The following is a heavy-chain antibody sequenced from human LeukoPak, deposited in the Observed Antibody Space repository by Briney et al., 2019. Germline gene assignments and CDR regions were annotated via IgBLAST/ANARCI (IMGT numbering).Heavy chain of an antibody. Sequence: GESLKISCKGSGYSFTSYWIGWVRQMPGKGLEWMGIIYPGDSDTRYSPSFQGQVTISANKSISTAYLQWSSLKASDTAMYYCASVPYYYDSSGYYVWDYWGQGTLVTVSS. V-gene: IGHV5-51*01. CDR2: IYPGDSDT. CDR3: ASVPYYYDSSGYYVWDY. J-gene: IGHJ4*02. CDR1: GYSFTSYW. D-gene: IGHD3-22*01.